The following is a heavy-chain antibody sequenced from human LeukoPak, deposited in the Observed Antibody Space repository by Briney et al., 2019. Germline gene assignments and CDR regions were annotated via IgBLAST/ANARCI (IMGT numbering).Heavy chain of an antibody. J-gene: IGHJ4*02. V-gene: IGHV3-48*01. CDR3: ARRGSGYGFDY. CDR1: GFTFSSYS. Sequence: GGSLRLSCAASGFTFSSYSMNWVRQAPGKGLEWVSYISSSSSTIYYADSVKGRFTISRDNAKNSLYLQMNSLRAEDTAVYYCARRGSGYGFDYWGQGTQVTVSS. D-gene: IGHD5-12*01. CDR2: ISSSSSTI.